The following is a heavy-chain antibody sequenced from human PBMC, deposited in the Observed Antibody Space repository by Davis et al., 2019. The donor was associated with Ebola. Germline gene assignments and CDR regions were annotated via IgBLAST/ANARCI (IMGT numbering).Heavy chain of an antibody. J-gene: IGHJ4*02. V-gene: IGHV3-21*05. CDR3: AQQLGDYGGNALRY. CDR2: ISSSASYK. CDR1: GFTFSSYS. Sequence: PGGSLRLSCAASGFTFSSYSMNWVRQAPGKGPEWVSSISSSASYKNYADSVKGRFTISRDDAKKSLYLQMDSLRAEDTAVYYCAQQLGDYGGNALRYWGQGTLVTVSS. D-gene: IGHD4-23*01.